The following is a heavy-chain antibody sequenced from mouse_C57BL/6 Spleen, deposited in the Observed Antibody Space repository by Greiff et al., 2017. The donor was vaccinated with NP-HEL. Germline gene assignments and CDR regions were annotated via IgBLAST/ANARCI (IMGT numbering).Heavy chain of an antibody. CDR1: GFTFSNYW. CDR2: IRLKSDNYAT. Sequence: EVKVEESGGGLVQPGGSMKLSCVASGFTFSNYWMNWVRQSPEKGLEWVAQIRLKSDNYATHYAESVKGRFTISRDDSKSSVYLQMNNLRAEDTGIYYCTGEGNPRDYWGQGTSVTVSS. J-gene: IGHJ4*01. V-gene: IGHV6-3*01. CDR3: TGEGNPRDY. D-gene: IGHD2-1*01.